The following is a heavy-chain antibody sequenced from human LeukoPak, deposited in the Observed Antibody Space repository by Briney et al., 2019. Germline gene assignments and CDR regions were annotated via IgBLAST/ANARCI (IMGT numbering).Heavy chain of an antibody. Sequence: SQTLSLTCTVSGGSISSADYYWGWLRQPPGKGLEWVGYIYYSGSTYYNPSLKSRVTISVDTSKNQFSLKLSSVTAADTAVYYCARVLRPMASQYYFDYWGQGTLVTVSS. J-gene: IGHJ4*02. V-gene: IGHV4-30-4*01. CDR1: GGSISSADYY. CDR2: IYYSGST. CDR3: ARVLRPMASQYYFDY. D-gene: IGHD3-10*01.